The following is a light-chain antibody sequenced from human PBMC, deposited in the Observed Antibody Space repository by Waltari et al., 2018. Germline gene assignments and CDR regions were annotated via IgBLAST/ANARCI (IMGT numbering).Light chain of an antibody. CDR1: SSDVGAYNY. CDR2: DVS. V-gene: IGLV2-11*01. J-gene: IGLJ1*01. Sequence: QSALTQPRSVSGSPGQSVTISCTGTSSDVGAYNYVSWFQQHPGKAPKLIIYDVSKRPSGLPDRFSGSKSGNTASLTISGLQAEEDADYYCSAYTGSLNVFGTGTKVTVL. CDR3: SAYTGSLNV.